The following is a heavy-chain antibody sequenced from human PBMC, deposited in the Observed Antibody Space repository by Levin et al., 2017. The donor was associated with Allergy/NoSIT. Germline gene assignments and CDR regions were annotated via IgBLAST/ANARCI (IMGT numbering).Heavy chain of an antibody. D-gene: IGHD6-19*01. CDR1: GLTFNDYY. Sequence: GGSLRLSCAASGLTFNDYYMSWIRQAPGKGLESISYISTSSTYTNYADSVKGRFTISRDNAKKSLYLQMNSLRVEDTAVYYCATYRRYSSGPSRGVPGDFDYWGQGTLVTVSS. V-gene: IGHV3-11*03. CDR2: ISTSSTYT. CDR3: ATYRRYSSGPSRGVPGDFDY. J-gene: IGHJ4*02.